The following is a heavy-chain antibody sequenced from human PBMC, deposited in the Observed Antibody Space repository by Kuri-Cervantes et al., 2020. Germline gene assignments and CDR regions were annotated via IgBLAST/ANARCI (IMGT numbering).Heavy chain of an antibody. CDR1: GGTFSSYA. CDR2: MNPNSGNT. V-gene: IGHV1-8*02. D-gene: IGHD2/OR15-2a*01. J-gene: IGHJ6*03. CDR3: ARGYLPPLAYYYMDV. Sequence: ASVKVSCKASGGTFSSYAISWVRQATGQGLEWMGWMNPNSGNTGYAQKFQGRVTMTRNTSISTAYMELSSLRSEDTAVYYCARGYLPPLAYYYMDVWGKGTTVTVSS.